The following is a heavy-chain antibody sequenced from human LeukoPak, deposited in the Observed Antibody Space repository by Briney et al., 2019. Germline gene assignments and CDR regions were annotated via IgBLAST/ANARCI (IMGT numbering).Heavy chain of an antibody. D-gene: IGHD6-19*01. CDR3: ARGSDFDY. J-gene: IGHJ4*02. Sequence: ASVKVSCKASGYTFTSYGISWVRQAPGQGLEWMGWISAYNGNTNYAQKFQGRVTITRDTSASTAYMELSSLRSEDTAVYYCARGSDFDYWGQGTLVTVSS. V-gene: IGHV1-18*01. CDR2: ISAYNGNT. CDR1: GYTFTSYG.